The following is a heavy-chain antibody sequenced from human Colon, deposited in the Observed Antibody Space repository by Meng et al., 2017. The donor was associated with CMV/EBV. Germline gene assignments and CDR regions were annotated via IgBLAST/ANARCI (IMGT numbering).Heavy chain of an antibody. D-gene: IGHD2-21*01. CDR2: IRSDGSAT. J-gene: IGHJ4*02. V-gene: IGHV1-2*02. CDR1: GYTFSDYY. Sequence: QVQLMQSGAGVKEPGASVKVSCKTSGYTFSDYYMHWVRQAPGQGLEWMGWIRSDGSATNYAQKFRGRVTMTRDASVSTAYMELSGLTSDDTAVYFCVRSSLWSLFDYWGPGALVTVSS. CDR3: VRSSLWSLFDY.